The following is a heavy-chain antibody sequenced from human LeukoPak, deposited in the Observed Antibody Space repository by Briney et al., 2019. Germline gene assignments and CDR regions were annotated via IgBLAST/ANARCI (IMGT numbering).Heavy chain of an antibody. V-gene: IGHV4-39*01. CDR3: ASLGTVTAFDY. CDR1: GGSISSSSYY. Sequence: SETLSLTCTVSGGSISSSSYYWGWIRQPPGKGLDWIGSIYYSGSTYYNPSLKSRVTISVDTSKNQFSLKLSSVTAADTAVYYCASLGTVTAFDYWGQGTLVTVSS. D-gene: IGHD4-17*01. CDR2: IYYSGST. J-gene: IGHJ4*02.